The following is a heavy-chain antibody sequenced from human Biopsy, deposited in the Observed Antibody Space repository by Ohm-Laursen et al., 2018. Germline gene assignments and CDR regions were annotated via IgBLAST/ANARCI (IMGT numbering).Heavy chain of an antibody. J-gene: IGHJ4*02. CDR1: GYTLTVFS. Sequence: GASVNVSCTVSGYTLTVFSMHSVRQAPGKGLEWMGGFAPENGKTIYAQKFQGRVTMTEDTSTDTAYMDLSILRSEEPAVYYCAGDIKNLNVNFWGQGTLVTVSS. CDR2: FAPENGKT. D-gene: IGHD1-1*01. CDR3: AGDIKNLNVNF. V-gene: IGHV1-24*01.